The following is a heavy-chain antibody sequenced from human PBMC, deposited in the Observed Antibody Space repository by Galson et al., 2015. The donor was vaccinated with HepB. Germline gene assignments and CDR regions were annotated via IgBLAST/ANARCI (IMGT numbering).Heavy chain of an antibody. CDR2: ISYDGSNK. J-gene: IGHJ4*02. D-gene: IGHD6-19*01. CDR3: ARARYSSGWYKGAEFEAFDY. Sequence: SLRLSCAASGFTFSSYAMHWVRQAPGKGLEWVAVISYDGSNKYYADSVKGRFTISRDNSKNTLYLQMNSLRAEDTAVYYCARARYSSGWYKGAEFEAFDYWGQGTLVTVSS. V-gene: IGHV3-30*04. CDR1: GFTFSSYA.